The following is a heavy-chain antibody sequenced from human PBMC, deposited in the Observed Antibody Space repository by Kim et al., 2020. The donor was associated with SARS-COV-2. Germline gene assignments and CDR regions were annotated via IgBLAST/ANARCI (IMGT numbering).Heavy chain of an antibody. D-gene: IGHD3-16*02. CDR1: GFTFSSYA. V-gene: IGHV3-23*01. Sequence: GGSLRLSCAASGFTFSSYAMSWVRQAPGKGPEWVSAISGSGGSTYYADSVKGRFTISRDNSKNTLYLQMNSLRAEDTAVYYCAKEGTGDLFGGVIVPNFDYWGQGTLVTVSS. CDR3: AKEGTGDLFGGVIVPNFDY. CDR2: ISGSGGST. J-gene: IGHJ4*02.